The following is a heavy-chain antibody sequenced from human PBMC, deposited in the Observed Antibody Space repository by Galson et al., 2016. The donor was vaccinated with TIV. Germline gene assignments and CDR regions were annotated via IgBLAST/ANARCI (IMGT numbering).Heavy chain of an antibody. D-gene: IGHD4-17*01. CDR1: GFTFRDHG. J-gene: IGHJ4*02. CDR2: IWYDGGNK. CDR3: VRGDFGDYRDYFDY. V-gene: IGHV3-33*01. Sequence: SLRLSCAASGFTFRDHGMHWVRQAAGKGLEGVAFIWYDGGNKYYVDSVKGRFTISRDNSKNTVYLQMNSLRAEDTAVYYCVRGDFGDYRDYFDYWGQGTLVTVSS.